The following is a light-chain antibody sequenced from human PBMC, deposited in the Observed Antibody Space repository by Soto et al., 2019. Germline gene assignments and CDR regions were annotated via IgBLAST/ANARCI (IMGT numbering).Light chain of an antibody. V-gene: IGKV3-15*01. Sequence: EIVMTQSPAALSLSPGERVTLSCRASQAVATSLAWYQFRPGQAPRLLIYGASIRATGVPDRFSGSGSGTVFTLTISSLLSEDFAIYFCQHYNGWPLFGGGTKVEIK. CDR3: QHYNGWPL. CDR1: QAVATS. J-gene: IGKJ4*01. CDR2: GAS.